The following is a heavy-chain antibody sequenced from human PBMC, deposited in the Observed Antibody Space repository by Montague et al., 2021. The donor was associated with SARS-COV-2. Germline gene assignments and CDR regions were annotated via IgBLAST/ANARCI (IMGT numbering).Heavy chain of an antibody. Sequence: VKPTQTLTLTCTFSGFSLSTSGMCVSWIRQPPGKALEWLALIDWDDDKYYSTSLKTRLTISKDTSKNQVVLTMTNMDPVDTATYYCARMPVDTAMGGVLGASYGMDVWGQGTTVTVSS. V-gene: IGHV2-70*01. CDR3: ARMPVDTAMGGVLGASYGMDV. D-gene: IGHD5-18*01. CDR2: IDWDDDK. J-gene: IGHJ6*02. CDR1: GFSLSTSGMC.